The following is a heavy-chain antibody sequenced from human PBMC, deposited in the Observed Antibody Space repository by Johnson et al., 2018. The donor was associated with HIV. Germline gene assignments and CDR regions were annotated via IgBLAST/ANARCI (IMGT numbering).Heavy chain of an antibody. J-gene: IGHJ3*02. Sequence: QMQLVESGGGVVQPGKSLTLSCVGSGLSFSNFGIHWVRQAPGKGPEWVSVIYGGGSGGSTYYVDSVKGRFTISRDNSKNTLYLQMNSLRAEDTAVYYCARGVYSSSWYGAFDIWGQGTMVTVSS. CDR1: GLSFSNFG. CDR2: IYGGGSGGST. CDR3: ARGVYSSSWYGAFDI. V-gene: IGHV3-NL1*01. D-gene: IGHD6-13*01.